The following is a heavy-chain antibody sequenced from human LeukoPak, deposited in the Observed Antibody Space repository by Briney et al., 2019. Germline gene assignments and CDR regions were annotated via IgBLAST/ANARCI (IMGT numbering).Heavy chain of an antibody. CDR1: GYTFTSYG. Sequence: SCKASGYTFTSYGISWVRQAPGKGLEWVSYISSSSSTIYYADSVKGRFTISRDNAKNSLYLQMNSLRAEDTAVYYCARVGAWFGASGAFDIWGQGTMVTVSS. CDR2: ISSSSSTI. D-gene: IGHD3-10*01. V-gene: IGHV3-48*01. J-gene: IGHJ3*02. CDR3: ARVGAWFGASGAFDI.